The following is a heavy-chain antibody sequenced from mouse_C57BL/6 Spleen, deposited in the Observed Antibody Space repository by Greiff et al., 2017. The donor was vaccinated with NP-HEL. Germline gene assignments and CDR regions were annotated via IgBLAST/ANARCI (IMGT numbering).Heavy chain of an antibody. Sequence: VQLQQSGAELVRPGPSVKMSCKASGYTFTNYWIGWAKQRPGHGLEWIGDIYPGGGYTNYNEKFKGKATLTADKSSSTAYMQFSSLTSEDSAIYYCARYGSSPFYAMDYWGQGTSVTVSS. V-gene: IGHV1-63*01. D-gene: IGHD1-1*01. CDR2: IYPGGGYT. CDR3: ARYGSSPFYAMDY. CDR1: GYTFTNYW. J-gene: IGHJ4*01.